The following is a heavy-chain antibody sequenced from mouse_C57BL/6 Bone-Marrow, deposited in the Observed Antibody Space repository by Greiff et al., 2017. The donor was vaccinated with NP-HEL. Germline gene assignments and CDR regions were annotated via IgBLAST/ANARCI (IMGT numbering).Heavy chain of an antibody. CDR1: GYTFTSYG. CDR2: IYPRSGNT. J-gene: IGHJ3*01. CDR3: ARGKDGNYTWFAY. D-gene: IGHD2-1*01. Sequence: QVQLKESGAELARPGASVKLSCKASGYTFTSYGISWVKQRTGQGLEWIGEIYPRSGNTYYNEKFKGKATLTADKSSSTAYMERRSLTSEDTAVYFCARGKDGNYTWFAYWGQGTLVTVSA. V-gene: IGHV1-81*01.